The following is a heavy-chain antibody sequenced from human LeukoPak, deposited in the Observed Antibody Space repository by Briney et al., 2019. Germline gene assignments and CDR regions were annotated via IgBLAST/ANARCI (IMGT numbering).Heavy chain of an antibody. CDR2: INHSGST. CDR3: ASRGWDEDGGHYYYYYGMDV. V-gene: IGHV4-34*01. J-gene: IGHJ6*02. D-gene: IGHD4-23*01. CDR1: GGSFSGYY. Sequence: SETLSLTCAVYGGSFSGYYWSWIRQPPGKGLEWIGEINHSGSTNYNPSLKSRVTISVDTSKNQFSLKLSSVTAADTAVYYCASRGWDEDGGHYYYYYGMDVWGQGTTVTVSS.